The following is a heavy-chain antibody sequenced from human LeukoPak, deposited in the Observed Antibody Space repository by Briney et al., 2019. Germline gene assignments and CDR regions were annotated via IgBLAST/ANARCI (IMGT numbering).Heavy chain of an antibody. V-gene: IGHV1-46*01. CDR1: GYTFTDHH. Sequence: ASVKVSCKASGYTFTDHHMHWVRQAPGQGLEWVGKIDPSGGSTVYAQNIQDRVTMTRDTSTSTVYMELSSLRSEDTAVYYCARDTYGSDYWGQGTLVTVSS. J-gene: IGHJ4*02. CDR3: ARDTYGSDY. CDR2: IDPSGGST. D-gene: IGHD4-17*01.